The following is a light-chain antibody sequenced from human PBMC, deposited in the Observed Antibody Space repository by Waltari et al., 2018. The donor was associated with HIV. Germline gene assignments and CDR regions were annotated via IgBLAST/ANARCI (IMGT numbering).Light chain of an antibody. Sequence: NFMLTQPHSVSESPGKTVTISCTGSSGSIASNYVQWYQQRPGSAPTTVIYEHNQSPSGVPDRFSGSIDSSSNSASLTSSGLKTEDEADYYCQSYDSITWVFGGGTKLTVL. V-gene: IGLV6-57*02. CDR3: QSYDSITWV. CDR1: SGSIASNY. J-gene: IGLJ3*02. CDR2: EHN.